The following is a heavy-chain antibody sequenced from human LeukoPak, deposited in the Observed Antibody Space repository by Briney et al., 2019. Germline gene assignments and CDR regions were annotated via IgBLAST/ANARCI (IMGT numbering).Heavy chain of an antibody. CDR2: IYYSGST. Sequence: PSETLSLTCTVSGGSISSSSYYWGWIRQPPGKGLEWIGSIYYSGSTYYNPSLKSRVTISVDTSKNQFSLKLSSVTAADTAVYYCARELCITIFGVALGNWFDPWGQGTLVTVSS. J-gene: IGHJ5*02. V-gene: IGHV4-39*07. CDR3: ARELCITIFGVALGNWFDP. D-gene: IGHD3-3*01. CDR1: GGSISSSSYY.